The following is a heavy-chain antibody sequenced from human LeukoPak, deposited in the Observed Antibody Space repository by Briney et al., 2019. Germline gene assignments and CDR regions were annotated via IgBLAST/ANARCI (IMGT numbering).Heavy chain of an antibody. CDR1: GGSISFY. V-gene: IGHV4-59*08. CDR2: IHQSGST. CDR3: ARHSDRWRYAMDV. J-gene: IGHJ6*02. Sequence: KASETLSLTCTVSGGSISFYWSWFRQSPGKGLEWIGQIHQSGSTDYNPSLRSRVTISRDTSKNQFSLQLTSVTAADTAVYYCARHSDRWRYAMDVWGQGTTVTVSS. D-gene: IGHD1-26*01.